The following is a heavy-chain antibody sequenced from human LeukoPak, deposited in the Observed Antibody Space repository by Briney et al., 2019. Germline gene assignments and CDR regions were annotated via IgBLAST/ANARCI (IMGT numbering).Heavy chain of an antibody. CDR2: IIPIFGTA. CDR3: AIQREIGAFDI. V-gene: IGHV1-69*01. Sequence: SVKVSCKASGGTFSSYAISWVRQAPGQGLEWMGGIIPIFGTANYAQKFQGRVTITADESTSTAYMELSSLRSEDTAVHYCAIQREIGAFDIWGQGTMVTVSS. J-gene: IGHJ3*02. CDR1: GGTFSSYA.